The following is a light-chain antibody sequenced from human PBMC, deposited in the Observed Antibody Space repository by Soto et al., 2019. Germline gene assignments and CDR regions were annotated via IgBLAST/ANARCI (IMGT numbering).Light chain of an antibody. V-gene: IGKV3-15*01. CDR1: QMIISSY. Sequence: SVFTQSPGPLSLSPVERATLSCSASQMIISSYLAWYQQKPCQAPRLLIYDASTRATGIPSRFSGSGSGTEFTLTISSLQSEDFAVYYCQQYNNWPGTFGQGTKVDIK. CDR3: QQYNNWPGT. CDR2: DAS. J-gene: IGKJ1*01.